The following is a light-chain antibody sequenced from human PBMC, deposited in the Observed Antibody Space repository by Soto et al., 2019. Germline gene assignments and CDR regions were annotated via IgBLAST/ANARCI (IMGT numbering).Light chain of an antibody. V-gene: IGKV1-6*01. CDR1: QGIRND. Sequence: AIQMTQSPSSLSASVGDRVTITCRASQGIRNDLGWYQQKPGKAPKLLIYAASSLQSGVPSRFSSSGSCTDFTRSKNSLLPEDFATYYCPPEYNYPGTFGQGTKVEIK. CDR2: AAS. CDR3: PPEYNYPGT. J-gene: IGKJ1*01.